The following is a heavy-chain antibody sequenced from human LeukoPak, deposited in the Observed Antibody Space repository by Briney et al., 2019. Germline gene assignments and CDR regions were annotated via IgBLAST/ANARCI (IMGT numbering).Heavy chain of an antibody. CDR1: GGSFSGYY. CDR3: ARQGY. Sequence: PSETLSLACAVYGGSFSGYYWSWIRQPPGKGLEWIGEINHRGSTNYNPSLKSRVTISIDTSKKQFSLKLSSVTAADTAVYYCARQGYWGQGTLVTISS. J-gene: IGHJ4*02. CDR2: INHRGST. V-gene: IGHV4-34*01.